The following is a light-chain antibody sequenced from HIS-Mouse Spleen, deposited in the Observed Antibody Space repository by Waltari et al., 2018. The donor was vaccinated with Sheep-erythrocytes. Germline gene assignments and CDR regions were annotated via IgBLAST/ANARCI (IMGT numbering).Light chain of an antibody. CDR1: RSAVGGYNY. V-gene: IGLV2-11*01. CDR3: CSYAGSYTLV. J-gene: IGLJ2*01. CDR2: DVS. Sequence: QSALTQPRSVSGSPGQSVTIPCTGTRSAVGGYNYVSWYQQHPGKAPKLMIYDVSKRPSGVPDRFSGSKSGNTASLTISGLQAEDEADYYCCSYAGSYTLVFGGGTKLTVL.